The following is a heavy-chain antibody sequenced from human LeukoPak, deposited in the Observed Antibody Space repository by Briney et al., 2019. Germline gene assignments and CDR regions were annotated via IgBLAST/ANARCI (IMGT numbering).Heavy chain of an antibody. V-gene: IGHV4-4*02. J-gene: IGHJ4*02. CDR3: ASRNYDYVWGSYRSDY. CDR1: GGSISSSNW. D-gene: IGHD3-16*02. CDR2: IYHSGST. Sequence: PSETLSLTCAVSGGSISSSNWWSWVRQPPGKGLEWIGEIYHSGSTNYNPSLKSRVTISVDKSKNQFSLKLSSVTAADTAVYYCASRNYDYVWGSYRSDYWGQGTLVTVSS.